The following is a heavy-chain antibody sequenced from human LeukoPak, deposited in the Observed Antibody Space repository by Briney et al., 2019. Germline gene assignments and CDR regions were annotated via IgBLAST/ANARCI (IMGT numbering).Heavy chain of an antibody. D-gene: IGHD6-6*01. CDR1: GGSISSYY. V-gene: IGHV4-59*01. CDR2: IYYSGST. CDR3: ARDGLGSSSPFYYFDY. Sequence: PSETLSLTCTVSGGSISSYYWSWIRQPPGKGLEWIGYIYYSGSTNYNPSLKSRVTISVDTPKNQFSLKLSSVTAADTAVYYCARDGLGSSSPFYYFDYWGQGTLVTVSS. J-gene: IGHJ4*02.